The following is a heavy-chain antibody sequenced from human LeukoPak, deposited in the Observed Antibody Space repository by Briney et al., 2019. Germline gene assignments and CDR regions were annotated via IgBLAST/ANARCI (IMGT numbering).Heavy chain of an antibody. D-gene: IGHD2-15*01. Sequence: ASVKVSCKASGHTFTGYYMHWVRQAPGQGLEWMGWINPNSGDTKFAQKFQGRVTMTRDMSISTAYMELSRLRPDDTAVYYCARAGYCSGGYCYRNWFGPWGQGTLVTVSS. CDR2: INPNSGDT. CDR1: GHTFTGYY. V-gene: IGHV1-2*02. CDR3: ARAGYCSGGYCYRNWFGP. J-gene: IGHJ5*02.